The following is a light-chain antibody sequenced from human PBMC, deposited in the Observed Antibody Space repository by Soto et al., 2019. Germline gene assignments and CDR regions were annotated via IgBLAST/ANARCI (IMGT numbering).Light chain of an antibody. CDR2: AAS. CDR1: QTVSNF. Sequence: DIQMTQSPSSLSASVGDRVTITCRAGQTVSNFLNWYQQKPGKAPKLLIYAASSLQGGVPPRFSGSGSGTDFTLTISDLQPEDFSAYYCQQSFSLPFTFGPGTKVEI. V-gene: IGKV1-39*01. CDR3: QQSFSLPFT. J-gene: IGKJ3*01.